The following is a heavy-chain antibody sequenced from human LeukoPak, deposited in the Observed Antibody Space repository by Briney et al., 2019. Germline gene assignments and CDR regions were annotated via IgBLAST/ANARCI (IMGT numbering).Heavy chain of an antibody. D-gene: IGHD6-19*01. CDR3: ARVGSSGWYVHPTLDY. J-gene: IGHJ4*02. CDR2: INPNSGGT. CDR1: GYTFTGYY. V-gene: IGHV1-2*02. Sequence: ASVKVSCKASGYTFTGYYMHWVRQAPGQALEWMTWINPNSGGTNYAQKFQGRVTGTRETSISTDYMELRRLRSDDTAVYYCARVGSSGWYVHPTLDYWEQGTLVTVSS.